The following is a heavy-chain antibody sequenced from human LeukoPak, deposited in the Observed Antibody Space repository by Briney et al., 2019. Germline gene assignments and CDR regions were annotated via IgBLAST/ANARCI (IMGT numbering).Heavy chain of an antibody. J-gene: IGHJ4*02. CDR3: ARHVTTYYYGSGSYSHFDY. D-gene: IGHD3-10*01. CDR1: GYSFTSYW. CDR2: IYPDDSDT. V-gene: IGHV5-51*01. Sequence: GESLKISCKGSGYSFTSYWIGWVRQMPGKGLEWMGIIYPDDSDTRYSPSLQGQVTISADKSISTAYLQWSSLKASDTAMYYCARHVTTYYYGSGSYSHFDYWGQGTLVTVSS.